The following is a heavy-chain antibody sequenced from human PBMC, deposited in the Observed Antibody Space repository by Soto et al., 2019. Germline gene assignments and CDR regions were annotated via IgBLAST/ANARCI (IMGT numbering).Heavy chain of an antibody. CDR3: ARVVPGAEAWFGP. CDR1: GYTFSDYG. D-gene: IGHD2-2*01. Sequence: ASVKVSCKTSGYTFSDYGITWVRQAPGQPLEWLGWISLYSDGTNYAQKFQGRVSMTTDTSTTTAYMELRSLRSDDTAVYYCARVVPGAEAWFGPWGQGTLVTVSS. CDR2: ISLYSDGT. V-gene: IGHV1-18*01. J-gene: IGHJ5*02.